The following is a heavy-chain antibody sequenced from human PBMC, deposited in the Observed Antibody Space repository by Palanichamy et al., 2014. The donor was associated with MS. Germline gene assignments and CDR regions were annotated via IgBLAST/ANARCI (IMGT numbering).Heavy chain of an antibody. J-gene: IGHJ4*02. CDR3: ARGVGHSSGWYYFDY. V-gene: IGHV3-64*02. CDR1: GFTFSSYA. D-gene: IGHD6-19*01. Sequence: EVQLVESGEGLGQPGGSLRLSCAASGFTFSSYAMHWVRQAPGKGLEYVSTINSNGRNTYYADSVKGRFTISRDNSKNTLYLQMGSLRPEDMAVYYCARGVGHSSGWYYFDYWGQGTLVTVSS. CDR2: INSNGRNT.